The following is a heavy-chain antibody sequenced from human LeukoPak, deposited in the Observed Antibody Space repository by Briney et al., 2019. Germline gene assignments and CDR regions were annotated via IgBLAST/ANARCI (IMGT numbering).Heavy chain of an antibody. CDR3: AKDPNGDYVGAFDF. Sequence: PGGSLRLSCVASGFALSNYALTWVRQAPGKGLEWVSVISGSGGRTHYADSVKGRFTISRDNSKNTLYLEMNSLRVGDTAMYYCAKDPNGDYVGAFDFWGQGTMVTVSS. CDR1: GFALSNYA. D-gene: IGHD4-17*01. J-gene: IGHJ3*01. CDR2: ISGSGGRT. V-gene: IGHV3-23*01.